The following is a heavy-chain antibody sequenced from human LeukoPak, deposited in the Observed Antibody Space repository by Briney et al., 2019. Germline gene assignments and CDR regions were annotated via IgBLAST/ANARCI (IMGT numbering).Heavy chain of an antibody. J-gene: IGHJ4*02. CDR3: ASYSGYDRGSFDY. CDR2: IIPILGIA. Sequence: SVKVSCKASGGTFSSYAISWVRQAPGQGLEWMGRIIPILGIANYAQKFQGRVTITADKSTSTAYMELSSLRSEDTAVYYCASYSGYDRGSFDYWGQGTLVTVSS. CDR1: GGTFSSYA. V-gene: IGHV1-69*04. D-gene: IGHD5-12*01.